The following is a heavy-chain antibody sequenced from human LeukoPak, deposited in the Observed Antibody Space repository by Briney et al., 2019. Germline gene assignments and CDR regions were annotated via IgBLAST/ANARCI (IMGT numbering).Heavy chain of an antibody. Sequence: GGSLRLSCAASGFTFSSYSMNWVRQAPGKGLEWVSYISSSGSTIYYADSVKGRFTISRDNAKNSLYLQMNSLRAEDTAVYYCAELGITMIGGVWGKGTTITISS. CDR1: GFTFSSYS. D-gene: IGHD3-10*02. J-gene: IGHJ6*04. V-gene: IGHV3-48*04. CDR3: AELGITMIGGV. CDR2: ISSSGSTI.